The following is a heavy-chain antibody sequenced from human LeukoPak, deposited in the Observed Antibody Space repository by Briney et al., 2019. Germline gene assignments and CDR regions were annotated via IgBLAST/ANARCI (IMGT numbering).Heavy chain of an antibody. V-gene: IGHV3-49*04. CDR3: TPQDIVVVPAAESPYWFDP. CDR2: IRSKAYGGTT. CDR1: GFTFGDYA. D-gene: IGHD2-2*01. J-gene: IGHJ5*02. Sequence: GGSLRLSCTASGFTFGDYAMSWVRQAPGKGLEWVGFIRSKAYGGTTEYAASVKGRFTISRDDSKSIAYLQMNSLKTEDTAVYYCTPQDIVVVPAAESPYWFDPWGQGTLVTVSP.